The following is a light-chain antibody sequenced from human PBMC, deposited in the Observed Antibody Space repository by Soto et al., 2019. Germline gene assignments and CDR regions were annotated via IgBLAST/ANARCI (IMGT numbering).Light chain of an antibody. CDR1: QSVSSY. Sequence: EIVLTQSPVTLSFSPVQRATIYCRASQSVSSYLAWYQQKPGQAPRLLIYDASNRAPGIPARFSGSGSGTDFTLTISSLEPEDFAVYYCQQRSNWPATFGQGTRLEIK. J-gene: IGKJ5*01. CDR3: QQRSNWPAT. V-gene: IGKV3-11*01. CDR2: DAS.